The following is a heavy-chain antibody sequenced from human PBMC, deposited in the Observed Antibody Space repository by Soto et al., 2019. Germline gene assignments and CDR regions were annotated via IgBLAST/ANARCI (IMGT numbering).Heavy chain of an antibody. CDR2: IDSSTKYT. V-gene: IGHV3-11*05. J-gene: IGHJ6*02. CDR1: GFTFRDYS. Sequence: QVQLVESGGGLVRPGGSLRLSCEASGFTFRDYSMTWFRQAPGKGLEWLSYIDSSTKYTNYADSVKGRFTISRDNAKNSLYLQMNSLRADDTAVYYCASEYYYTMDVWGQGTMVTVSS. CDR3: ASEYYYTMDV.